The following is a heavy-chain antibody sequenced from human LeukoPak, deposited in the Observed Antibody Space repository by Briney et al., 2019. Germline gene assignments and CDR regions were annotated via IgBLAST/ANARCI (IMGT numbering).Heavy chain of an antibody. J-gene: IGHJ3*02. Sequence: ASVKVSCKASGYTFPSYFMHWVRQAPGQGLEWMGIINPTGGSTTYAQKFQGRVTMTRDTSTSTVYMELSSLRSDDTAVYYCARALSNYDFWSGYAFDIWGQGTMVTVSS. CDR3: ARALSNYDFWSGYAFDI. CDR1: GYTFPSYF. CDR2: INPTGGST. V-gene: IGHV1-46*01. D-gene: IGHD3-3*01.